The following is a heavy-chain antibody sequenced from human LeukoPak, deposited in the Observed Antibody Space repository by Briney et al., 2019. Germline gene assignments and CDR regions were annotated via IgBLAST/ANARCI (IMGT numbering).Heavy chain of an antibody. J-gene: IGHJ4*02. CDR1: GGSISGYY. D-gene: IGHD4-23*01. V-gene: IGHV4-4*09. CDR2: IYHSGST. Sequence: PETLSLTCTVSGGSISGYYWSWIRQPPGKGLEWIGYIYHSGSTDYNPSLKSRVTISVDTSKSQFSLKLTSVTAADTAVYYCATLTTVVTAYYFDYWGQGTLVTVSS. CDR3: ATLTTVVTAYYFDY.